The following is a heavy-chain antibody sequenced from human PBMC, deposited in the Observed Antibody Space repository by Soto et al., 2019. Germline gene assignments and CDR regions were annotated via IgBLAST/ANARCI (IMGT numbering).Heavy chain of an antibody. Sequence: GGSLRLSCAASGFTFSSYGMHWVRQAPGKGQEWVAVIWYDGSNKYYADSVKGRFTIYRDNSKNTLYLQMNSLRAEYTAVYYCLMERQQLFLYHYYGQDVWGQGTTVTFSS. V-gene: IGHV3-33*01. J-gene: IGHJ6*01. D-gene: IGHD6-13*01. CDR2: IWYDGSNK. CDR3: LMERQQLFLYHYYGQDV. CDR1: GFTFSSYG.